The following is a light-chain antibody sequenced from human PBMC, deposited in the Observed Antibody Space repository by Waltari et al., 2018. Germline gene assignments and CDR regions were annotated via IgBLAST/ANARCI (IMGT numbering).Light chain of an antibody. Sequence: QSALTQPRSVSGSPGQSVTLSCTGTSTDIGGYKYVSWYQQHAGKAPKLIISDVDKRPSVVPDRFSGSKAGNAASLTTSGLLTDEEADYYCCSYAGRYTSVFGGGTRVTVL. J-gene: IGLJ2*01. CDR3: CSYAGRYTSV. V-gene: IGLV2-11*01. CDR1: STDIGGYKY. CDR2: DVD.